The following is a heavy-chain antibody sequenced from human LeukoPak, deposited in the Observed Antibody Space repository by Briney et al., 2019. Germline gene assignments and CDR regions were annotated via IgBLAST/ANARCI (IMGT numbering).Heavy chain of an antibody. V-gene: IGHV3-30*02. D-gene: IGHD1-26*01. CDR2: DGTSK. Sequence: GGTLRLSXAASGFTFSSSGMHWVRQSPGKGLEWLAFDGTSKYYAYSVKGRFTISRDNSKNTVYLQMNSLRAEDTAVYYCAKKTIVGATVDAFDIWGQGTMVTVSS. CDR1: GFTFSSSG. CDR3: AKKTIVGATVDAFDI. J-gene: IGHJ3*02.